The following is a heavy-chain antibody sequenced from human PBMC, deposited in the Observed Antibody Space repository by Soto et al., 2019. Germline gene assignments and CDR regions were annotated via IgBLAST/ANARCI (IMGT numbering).Heavy chain of an antibody. CDR2: ISAYNGNT. V-gene: IGHV1-18*04. Sequence: QVQLVQSGAEVKKPGASVKVSCKASGYTFNSYGISWVRQAPGQGLEWMGWISAYNGNTNYAQKVQCRVTMSTDTATSRASMEMRSLRAADTAVYYCARDLEYQPQYPWGQGTLGTVSS. J-gene: IGHJ5*02. D-gene: IGHD2-2*01. CDR1: GYTFNSYG. CDR3: ARDLEYQPQYP.